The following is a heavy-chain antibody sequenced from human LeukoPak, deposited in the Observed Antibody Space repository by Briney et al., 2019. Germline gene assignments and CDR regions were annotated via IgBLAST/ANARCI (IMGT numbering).Heavy chain of an antibody. CDR3: AKVGRYFDWLLPAWYFDY. Sequence: PGGSLRLSCAASGFTFSSYAMSWVRQAPGKGLEWVSAISGSGGSTYYADSVKGRFTISRDNSKNTLYLQMNSLRAEATAVYYCAKVGRYFDWLLPAWYFDYWGQGTLVTVSS. CDR2: ISGSGGST. J-gene: IGHJ4*02. D-gene: IGHD3-9*01. CDR1: GFTFSSYA. V-gene: IGHV3-23*01.